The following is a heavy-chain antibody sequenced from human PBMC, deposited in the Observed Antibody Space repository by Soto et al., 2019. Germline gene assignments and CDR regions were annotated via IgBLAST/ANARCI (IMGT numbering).Heavy chain of an antibody. Sequence: QVQLVESGGGLVKPGWSLRLSCAASGFTFSDYYMSWIRQAPGKGLQWISYISTSSSYTNYAASVQGRFTISRDNAKSSLYLQMHSLRAEDTAVYFCARAGDFWSASFDYWGQGALVTVTS. J-gene: IGHJ4*02. CDR1: GFTFSDYY. CDR3: ARAGDFWSASFDY. CDR2: ISTSSSYT. D-gene: IGHD3-3*01. V-gene: IGHV3-11*06.